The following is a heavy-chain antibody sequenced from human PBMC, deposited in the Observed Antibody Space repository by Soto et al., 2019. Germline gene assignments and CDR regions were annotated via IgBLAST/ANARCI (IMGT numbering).Heavy chain of an antibody. Sequence: XSVKISCKASRYTFTSYGISWVRQAPGQGLEWMGWISAYNGKTNFAQKFRGRVTMTTDKATRTAYMELRRLRYDETAVYYCARDISDYYYESSGPFDYWGQGTLVTVSS. CDR2: ISAYNGKT. J-gene: IGHJ4*02. V-gene: IGHV1-18*04. CDR1: RYTFTSYG. CDR3: ARDISDYYYESSGPFDY. D-gene: IGHD3-22*01.